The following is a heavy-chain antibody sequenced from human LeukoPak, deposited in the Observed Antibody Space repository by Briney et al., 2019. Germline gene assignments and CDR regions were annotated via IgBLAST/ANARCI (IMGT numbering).Heavy chain of an antibody. J-gene: IGHJ6*03. CDR3: AKDGGGDIRYYYMDV. Sequence: GGSLRLSCAASGFTFSSYGMHWVRQAPGKGLEWVAVISYDGSNKYYADSVKGRFTISRDNAKNSLYLQMNSLRAEDMALYYCAKDGGGDIRYYYMDVWGKGTTVTVSS. CDR2: ISYDGSNK. CDR1: GFTFSSYG. D-gene: IGHD2-15*01. V-gene: IGHV3-30*18.